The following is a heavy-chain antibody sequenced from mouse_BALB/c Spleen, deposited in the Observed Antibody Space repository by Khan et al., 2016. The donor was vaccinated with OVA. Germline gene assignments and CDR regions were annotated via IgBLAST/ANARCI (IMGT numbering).Heavy chain of an antibody. CDR3: TRTADYCDSGGFEY. V-gene: IGHV5-6*01. J-gene: IGHJ3*01. CDR2: VSTGGGYT. CDR1: GFTFSTYG. Sequence: EVQLVESGGDLVKPGGSLKLSCAASGFTFSTYGMSWVRQTPDKSLEWVATVSTGGGYTYYPDSVKGRSTISRDNAKNTLYLPMSGLKSEDSALFYCTRTADYCDSGGFEYWGQGTLVTVSA. D-gene: IGHD2-4*01.